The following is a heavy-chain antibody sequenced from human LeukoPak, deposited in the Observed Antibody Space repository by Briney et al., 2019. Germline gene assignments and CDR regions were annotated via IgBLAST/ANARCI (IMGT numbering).Heavy chain of an antibody. Sequence: SETLSLTCTVSSGSISTSNYYWGWVRQPPGKALEWIGNIFYSGSTYYSPSLKSRVTISVDTSKNQFSLKLSSVTAADTAVYYCARAGSWLVQMSLDYWGQGTLVTVSS. J-gene: IGHJ4*02. CDR3: ARAGSWLVQMSLDY. V-gene: IGHV4-39*07. D-gene: IGHD6-19*01. CDR2: IFYSGST. CDR1: SGSISTSNYY.